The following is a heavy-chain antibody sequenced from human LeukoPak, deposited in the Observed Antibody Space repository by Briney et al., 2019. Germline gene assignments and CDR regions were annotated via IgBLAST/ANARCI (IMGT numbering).Heavy chain of an antibody. CDR3: ARPCGELSPWGAFDI. Sequence: GEPLKISXKGSGYSFTSYWIGWVRQMPGKGLEWMGIIYPGDSDTRYSPSFQGQVTISADKSISTAYLQWSSLKASDTAMYYCARPCGELSPWGAFDIWGQGTMVTVSS. V-gene: IGHV5-51*01. J-gene: IGHJ3*02. D-gene: IGHD3-16*02. CDR1: GYSFTSYW. CDR2: IYPGDSDT.